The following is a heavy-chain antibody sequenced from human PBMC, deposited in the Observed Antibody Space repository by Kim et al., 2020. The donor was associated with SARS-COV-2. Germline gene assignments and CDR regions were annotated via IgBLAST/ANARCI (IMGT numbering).Heavy chain of an antibody. CDR3: ARDSSTGPCSSTSCYNWSFDL. V-gene: IGHV4-59*01. CDR1: GGSISSYY. Sequence: SETLSLTCTVSGGSISSYYWSWIRQPPGKGLEWIGYIYYSGSTNYNPSLKSRVTMSVDTSKNQFSLRLSSVTAADTAVYYCARDSSTGPCSSTSCYNWSFDLWGRGTLVTVSS. CDR2: IYYSGST. D-gene: IGHD2-2*02. J-gene: IGHJ2*01.